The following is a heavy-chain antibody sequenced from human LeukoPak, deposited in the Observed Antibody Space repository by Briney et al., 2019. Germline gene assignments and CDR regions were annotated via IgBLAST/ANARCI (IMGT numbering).Heavy chain of an antibody. D-gene: IGHD4-17*01. Sequence: GGSLRLSCAVSGFTFSSYWMHWVRQAPGKGLVWVSRINTDGSSTSYADSVKGRFTISRDNAKNTLYLQMNSLRVEDTAVYYCARYEGDYPFDYWGQGTLVTVSS. V-gene: IGHV3-74*01. J-gene: IGHJ4*02. CDR3: ARYEGDYPFDY. CDR2: INTDGSST. CDR1: GFTFSSYW.